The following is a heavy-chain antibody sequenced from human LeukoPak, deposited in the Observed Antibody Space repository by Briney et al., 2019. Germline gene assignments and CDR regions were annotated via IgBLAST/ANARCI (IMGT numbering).Heavy chain of an antibody. CDR1: GFTFSRYE. J-gene: IGHJ4*02. Sequence: GGSLRLSCVASGFTFSRYEMNWVRQAPGKGLEWVSYITNSVSGIYYADSVKGRFTVSRDNAKNSLYLQMNSLRAEDTAVYYCARVGFDYWGQGALVTVTS. V-gene: IGHV3-48*03. CDR3: ARVGFDY. CDR2: ITNSVSGI.